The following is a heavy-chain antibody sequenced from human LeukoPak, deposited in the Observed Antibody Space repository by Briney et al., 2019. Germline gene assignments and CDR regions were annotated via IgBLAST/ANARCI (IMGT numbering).Heavy chain of an antibody. CDR3: AKTRWELLRNYFDY. Sequence: KSGGSLRLSCAASGFTFSDYYMSWIRQAPGKGLEWVSYISSSGSTTYYADSVKGRFTISRDNSKNTLYLQMNSLRAEDTAVYYCAKTRWELLRNYFDYWGQGTLVTVSS. J-gene: IGHJ4*02. D-gene: IGHD1-26*01. V-gene: IGHV3-11*01. CDR1: GFTFSDYY. CDR2: ISSSGSTT.